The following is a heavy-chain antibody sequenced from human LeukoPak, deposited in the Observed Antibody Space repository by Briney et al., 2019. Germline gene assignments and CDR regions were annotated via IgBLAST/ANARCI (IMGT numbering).Heavy chain of an antibody. D-gene: IGHD3-22*01. CDR1: GGTFSSYA. CDR3: ARVPLSGYYDSSGYMSY. V-gene: IGHV1-69*05. Sequence: SAKVSCKASGGTFSSYAISWVRQAPGQGLEWMGRIIPIFGTANYAQKFQGRVTITTDESTSTAYMELSSLRSEDTAVYYCARVPLSGYYDSSGYMSYWGQGTLVTVSS. J-gene: IGHJ4*02. CDR2: IIPIFGTA.